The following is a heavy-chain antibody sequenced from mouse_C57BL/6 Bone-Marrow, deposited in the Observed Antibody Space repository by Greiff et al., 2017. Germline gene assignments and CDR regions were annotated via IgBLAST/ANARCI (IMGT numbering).Heavy chain of an antibody. CDR1: GYTFPSYW. D-gene: IGHD4-1*01. V-gene: IGHV1-69*01. J-gene: IGHJ2*01. CDR2: IDPSDSYT. Sequence: QVQLQQPGAELVMPGASVKLSCKASGYTFPSYWMHWVKQSPGQGLEWIGEIDPSDSYTNYNHKFKGKSTLTVDKSSSTAYMQLSSLTSEDSAVYYCARLGPYYFDDWGQGTTLTVSS. CDR3: ARLGPYYFDD.